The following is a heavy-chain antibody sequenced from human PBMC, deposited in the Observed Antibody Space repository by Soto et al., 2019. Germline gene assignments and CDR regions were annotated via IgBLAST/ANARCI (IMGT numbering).Heavy chain of an antibody. CDR1: GGSVSSGSYY. CDR2: MYNSGST. CDR3: ARVSSGWYYFDY. V-gene: IGHV4-61*01. Sequence: LSLTCTVSGGSVSSGSYYWSWIRQPPGKGLEWIGYMYNSGSTNYNPSLKSRVIISVDTSKNQFSLKLSSVTAADTAVYYCARVSSGWYYFDYWGQGTLVTVSS. D-gene: IGHD6-19*01. J-gene: IGHJ4*02.